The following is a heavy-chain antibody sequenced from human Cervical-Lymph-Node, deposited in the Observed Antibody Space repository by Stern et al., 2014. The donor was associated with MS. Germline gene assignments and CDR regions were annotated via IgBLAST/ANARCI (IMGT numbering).Heavy chain of an antibody. J-gene: IGHJ6*02. Sequence: VQLEESGGGVVQPGGSLRLSCAASGFTFSSYGMHWVRQAPGKGLAWVAVIWYDGSNKYYSDSVKGRFTISRDNSKNTLYLQMNSLRAEDTAVYYCARDDGNYYYYYGMDVWGQGTTVTVSS. CDR2: IWYDGSNK. CDR3: ARDDGNYYYYYGMDV. V-gene: IGHV3-33*01. CDR1: GFTFSSYG.